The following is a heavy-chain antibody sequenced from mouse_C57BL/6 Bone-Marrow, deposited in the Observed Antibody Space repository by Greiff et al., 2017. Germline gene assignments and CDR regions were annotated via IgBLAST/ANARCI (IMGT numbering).Heavy chain of an antibody. CDR1: GFTFSDYY. Sequence: EVMLVESEGGLVQPGSSMKLSCTASGFTFSDYYMAWVRQVPEKGLEWVANINYDGSSTYYLDSLKSRFIISRDNAKNILYLQMSRLKSEDTATYYCARDGDDGSSYVFDYWGQGTTLTVSS. J-gene: IGHJ2*01. CDR3: ARDGDDGSSYVFDY. V-gene: IGHV5-16*01. CDR2: INYDGSST. D-gene: IGHD1-1*01.